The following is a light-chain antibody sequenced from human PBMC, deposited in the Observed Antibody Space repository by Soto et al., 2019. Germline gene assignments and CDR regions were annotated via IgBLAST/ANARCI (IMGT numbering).Light chain of an antibody. CDR3: QKYNGAPFT. J-gene: IGKJ4*01. V-gene: IGKV1-27*01. CDR2: GAS. Sequence: IPVTPSPSSLSPYVRDRITITCPASQGISNYLAWYQQKPGKVPKVLIYGASILQSGVPSRFSGSGSGTDFTLTISSLQPEDVATYYCQKYNGAPFTFGGGTKV. CDR1: QGISNY.